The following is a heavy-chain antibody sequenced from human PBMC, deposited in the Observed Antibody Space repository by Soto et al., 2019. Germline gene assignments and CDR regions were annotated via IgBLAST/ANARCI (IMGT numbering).Heavy chain of an antibody. CDR2: INNYNGHT. CDR3: ARAEGMAPHYSYAMDV. Sequence: VVLVQSGAEVKSLGATVKVSCQASGYSFSKFGIGWVQQAPGRGFAWVGWINNYNGHTNFAPKFKGRVSLTRDSSATTAYMELSSLTPDDSAIYFCARAEGMAPHYSYAMDVWGQGTAVTVSS. V-gene: IGHV1-18*04. J-gene: IGHJ6*02. CDR1: GYSFSKFG.